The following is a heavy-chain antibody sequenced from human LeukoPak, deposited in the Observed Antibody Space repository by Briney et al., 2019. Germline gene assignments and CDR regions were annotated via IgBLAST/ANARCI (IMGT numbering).Heavy chain of an antibody. CDR1: GFAFSNAS. CDR2: IKSKTDGGTT. V-gene: IGHV3-15*01. CDR3: TTDTNQYSSSSGDY. D-gene: IGHD6-6*01. J-gene: IGHJ4*02. Sequence: GGSLRLSCGASGFAFSNASVSWVRQAPGKGLEWVGRIKSKTDGGTTDYAAPVKGRFTISRDDSKNTLYLQMNSLKTEDTAVYYCTTDTNQYSSSSGDYWGQGTLVTVSS.